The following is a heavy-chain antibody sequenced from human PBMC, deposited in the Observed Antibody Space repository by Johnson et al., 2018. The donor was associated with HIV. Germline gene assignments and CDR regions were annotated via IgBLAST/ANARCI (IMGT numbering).Heavy chain of an antibody. Sequence: SGFSFTNFWMGWVRQAPGKGLEWVANIKPDGSEKFYVDSVKGRFTISRDNAKNSLFLQMTSLTAEDTAVFSCVRGEEGAFDIWGQGTMVTVSS. CDR1: GFSFTNFW. V-gene: IGHV3-7*05. J-gene: IGHJ3*02. CDR2: IKPDGSEK. CDR3: VRGEEGAFDI.